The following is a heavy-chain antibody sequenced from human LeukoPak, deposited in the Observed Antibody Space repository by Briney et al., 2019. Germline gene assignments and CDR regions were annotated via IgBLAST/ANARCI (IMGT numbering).Heavy chain of an antibody. CDR2: ISSSGSTI. D-gene: IGHD2-2*01. CDR1: GFTFSSYE. J-gene: IGHJ4*02. Sequence: PGGSLRLSCAASGFTFSSYEMHWVRQAPGKGLEWVSYISSSGSTIYYADSVKGRFTISRDNAKNSLYLQMNSLRAEDTALYHCARELVPAAVDYWGQGTLVSVSS. V-gene: IGHV3-48*03. CDR3: ARELVPAAVDY.